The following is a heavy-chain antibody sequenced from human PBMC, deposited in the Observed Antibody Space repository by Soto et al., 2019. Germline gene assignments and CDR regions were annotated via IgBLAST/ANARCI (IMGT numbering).Heavy chain of an antibody. D-gene: IGHD3-22*01. CDR1: GGSISSGDYY. J-gene: IGHJ4*02. CDR2: IYYSGST. V-gene: IGHV4-30-4*01. Sequence: SETLSLTCTVSGGSISSGDYYWSWIRQPPGKGLECIGYIYYSGSTYYNPSLKSRVTISVDTSKNQFSLKLSSVTAADTAVYYCARVNYYDSSGYPGYFDYWGQGTLVTVSS. CDR3: ARVNYYDSSGYPGYFDY.